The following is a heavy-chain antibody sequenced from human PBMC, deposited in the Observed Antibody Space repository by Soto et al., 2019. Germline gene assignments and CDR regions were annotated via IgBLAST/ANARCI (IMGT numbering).Heavy chain of an antibody. CDR3: ARDGCSSTSCQEYFQH. D-gene: IGHD2-2*01. J-gene: IGHJ1*01. CDR2: IWYDGSNK. V-gene: IGHV3-33*01. Sequence: GGSLRLSCAASGFTFSSYGMNWVRQAPGKGLEWVAVIWYDGSNKYYADSVKGRFTISRDNSKYTLYLQMNSLRAEDTAVYYCARDGCSSTSCQEYFQHWGQGTLVTVSS. CDR1: GFTFSSYG.